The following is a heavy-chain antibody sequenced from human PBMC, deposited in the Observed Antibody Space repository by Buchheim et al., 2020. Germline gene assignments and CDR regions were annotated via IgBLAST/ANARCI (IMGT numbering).Heavy chain of an antibody. V-gene: IGHV3-48*01. J-gene: IGHJ6*02. CDR2: ISSSSSTI. D-gene: IGHD2-2*01. CDR1: GFTFSSYS. Sequence: EVQLVESGGGLVQPGGSLRLSCAASGFTFSSYSMNWVRQAPGKGLEWVSYISSSSSTIYYADSVKGRFTISRDKAKNSLYLQMNSLRAEDTAVYYCARDSIVVVPAAIYGMDVWGQGTT. CDR3: ARDSIVVVPAAIYGMDV.